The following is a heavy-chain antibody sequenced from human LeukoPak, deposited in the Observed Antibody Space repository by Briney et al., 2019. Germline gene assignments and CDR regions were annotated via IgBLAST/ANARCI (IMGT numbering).Heavy chain of an antibody. J-gene: IGHJ4*02. D-gene: IGHD2/OR15-2a*01. CDR3: AREIRKNYFDY. Sequence: PGGSLRLSCAASGFTFSAYYMSWVRQAPGKGLEWVSYISSSGSTIYYADSVKGRFTISRDNAKNSLYLQMNSLRAEDTAVYYCAREIRKNYFDYWGQGTLVTVSS. CDR2: ISSSGSTI. CDR1: GFTFSAYY. V-gene: IGHV3-11*04.